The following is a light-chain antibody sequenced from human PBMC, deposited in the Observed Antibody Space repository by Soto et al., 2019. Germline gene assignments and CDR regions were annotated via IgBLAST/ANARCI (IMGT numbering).Light chain of an antibody. Sequence: EIVMTQSPATLSVSPGERATLSCRASQSVSNNLAWYQQRPGQAPSLLIYGASTSATGIPARFSGSGSGTEFTLTISYLQSEDFAFYYCQQYSKWPPITFGQGTRLEIK. CDR2: GAS. V-gene: IGKV3-15*01. CDR1: QSVSNN. J-gene: IGKJ5*01. CDR3: QQYSKWPPIT.